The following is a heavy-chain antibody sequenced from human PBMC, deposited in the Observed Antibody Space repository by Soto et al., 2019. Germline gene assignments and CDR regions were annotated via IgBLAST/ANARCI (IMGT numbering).Heavy chain of an antibody. J-gene: IGHJ6*02. Sequence: XESLTISCKGSGYSFTSYWISWVRQMPGKGLEWMGRIDPSDSYTNYSPSFQGHVTISADKSISTAYLQWSSLKASDTAMYYCARPYEYYDSSGYYVWGQGTTVTVSS. CDR2: IDPSDSYT. V-gene: IGHV5-10-1*01. CDR1: GYSFTSYW. D-gene: IGHD3-22*01. CDR3: ARPYEYYDSSGYYV.